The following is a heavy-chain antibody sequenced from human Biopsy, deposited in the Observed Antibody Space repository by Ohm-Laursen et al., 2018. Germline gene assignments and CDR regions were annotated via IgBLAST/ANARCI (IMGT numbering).Heavy chain of an antibody. CDR3: ALQSVAQMKNFDY. CDR1: GFTFTGYY. J-gene: IGHJ4*02. CDR2: ISPKSGGT. V-gene: IGHV1-2*02. D-gene: IGHD6-19*01. Sequence: SVKVSCKASGFTFTGYYIHWVRQAPGQGLEWMGWISPKSGGTNYAQKFQGNITMTKNTSMSTAYMEMSRLRSDDTAVYYCALQSVAQMKNFDYWGQGTLVTVSS.